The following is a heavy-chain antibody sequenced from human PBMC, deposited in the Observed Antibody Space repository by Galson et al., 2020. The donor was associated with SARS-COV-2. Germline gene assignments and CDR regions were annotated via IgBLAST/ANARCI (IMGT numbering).Heavy chain of an antibody. Sequence: SETLSLTCAVYGGSFSGYYWSWIRQPPGKGLEWIGEINHSGSTNYNPSLKSRVTISVDTSKNQFSLKLSSETAADTAVYYCARFAAAGSEVGFDPWGQGTLVTVSS. CDR3: ARFAAAGSEVGFDP. V-gene: IGHV4-34*01. CDR1: GGSFSGYY. J-gene: IGHJ5*02. D-gene: IGHD6-13*01. CDR2: INHSGST.